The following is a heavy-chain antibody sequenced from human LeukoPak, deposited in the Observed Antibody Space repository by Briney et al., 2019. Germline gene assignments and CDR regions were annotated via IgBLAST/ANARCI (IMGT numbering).Heavy chain of an antibody. J-gene: IGHJ4*02. CDR2: IKSKTDGGTT. CDR3: TTYFDYGNYTYFDY. CDR1: GFTFSNAW. Sequence: PGGSLRLSCAASGFTFSNAWMSWVRQAPGKGLEWVGRIKSKTDGGTTDYAAPVKGRFTISRDDSKNTLYLQMNSLKTEDTAVYYCTTYFDYGNYTYFDYWGQGTLVTVSS. D-gene: IGHD4-11*01. V-gene: IGHV3-15*01.